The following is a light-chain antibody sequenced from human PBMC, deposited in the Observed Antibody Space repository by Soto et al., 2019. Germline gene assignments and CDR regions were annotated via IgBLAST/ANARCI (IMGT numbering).Light chain of an antibody. V-gene: IGLV2-23*01. CDR1: SSDVGGYNF. Sequence: QSALTQPASVSGSPGQSITISCTGSSSDVGGYNFVSWHQQHPGKAPKLMIYEGSKRPSGVSNRFSGSKSGNTASLTISGLHAEDEADYYCCSYAGSSTWVFGGGTKLTVL. CDR2: EGS. J-gene: IGLJ3*02. CDR3: CSYAGSSTWV.